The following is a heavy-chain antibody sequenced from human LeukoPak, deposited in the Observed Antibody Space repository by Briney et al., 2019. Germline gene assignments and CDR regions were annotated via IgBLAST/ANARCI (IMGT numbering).Heavy chain of an antibody. J-gene: IGHJ5*02. D-gene: IGHD2-15*01. CDR1: GYTFTSYY. CDR2: INPSGGST. CDR3: ARDPYRTRSCSGGSCYSGWFDP. V-gene: IGHV1-46*01. Sequence: ASVKVSCKASGYTFTSYYMHWVRQAPGQGLEWMGIINPSGGSTSYAQKFQGRVTITRDTSTSTVYMELSSLRSEDTAVYYCARDPYRTRSCSGGSCYSGWFDPWGQGTLVTVSS.